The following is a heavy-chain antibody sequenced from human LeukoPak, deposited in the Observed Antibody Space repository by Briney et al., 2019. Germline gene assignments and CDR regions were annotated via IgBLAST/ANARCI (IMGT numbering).Heavy chain of an antibody. V-gene: IGHV1-2*02. CDR3: ARDGERFWSGYYSRGPQNWFDP. CDR2: INPNSGGT. CDR1: GYTFTSYA. Sequence: GASVKVSCKASGYTFTSYAMNWVRQAPGQGLEWMGWINPNSGGTNYAQKFQGRVTMTRDTSISTAYMELSRLRSDDTAVYYCARDGERFWSGYYSRGPQNWFDPWGQGTLVTVSS. J-gene: IGHJ5*02. D-gene: IGHD3-3*01.